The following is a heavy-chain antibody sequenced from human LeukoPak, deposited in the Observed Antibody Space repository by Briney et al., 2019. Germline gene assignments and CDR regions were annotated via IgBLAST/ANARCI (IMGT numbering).Heavy chain of an antibody. CDR3: AKVPLLWFRELLASYYFDY. Sequence: GGSLRLSCAASGFTFSSYAMSWVRQAPGKGLEWVSAISGSGGSTYYADSVKGRFTTSRDNSKNTLYLQMNSLRAEDTAVYYCAKVPLLWFRELLASYYFDYWGQGTLVTVSS. CDR2: ISGSGGST. CDR1: GFTFSSYA. D-gene: IGHD3-10*01. V-gene: IGHV3-23*01. J-gene: IGHJ4*02.